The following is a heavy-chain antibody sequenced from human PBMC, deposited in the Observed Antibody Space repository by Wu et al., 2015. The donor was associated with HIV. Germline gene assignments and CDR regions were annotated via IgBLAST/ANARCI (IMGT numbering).Heavy chain of an antibody. CDR2: INPNSGGT. Sequence: QVQLVQSGAEVKKPGASVKVSCKASGYTFTGYYMHWVRQAPGQGLEWMGWINPNSGGTNYAQKFQGRVTMTRDTSISTAYMELSRPRSDDTAVYYCASGIAVAGKSYYYYYYGMDVWGQGTTVTVSS. CDR1: GYTFTGYY. V-gene: IGHV1-2*02. CDR3: ASGIAVAGKSYYYYYYGMDV. J-gene: IGHJ6*02. D-gene: IGHD6-19*01.